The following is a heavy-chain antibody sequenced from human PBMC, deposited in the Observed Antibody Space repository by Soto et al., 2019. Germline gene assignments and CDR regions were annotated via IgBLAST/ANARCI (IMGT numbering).Heavy chain of an antibody. CDR2: IGGRGTSS. CDR1: GLTFSNYA. Sequence: PGGSLRLSCAASGLTFSNYAMSWVRQAPGKGLEWVSGIGGRGTSSYYADSVKGRFAISRDNSYNTLFLQLHSLRAEDTAVYYCAKSRYADSSGDYYDFWGQGTRVTVSA. V-gene: IGHV3-23*01. D-gene: IGHD3-22*01. CDR3: AKSRYADSSGDYYDF. J-gene: IGHJ4*02.